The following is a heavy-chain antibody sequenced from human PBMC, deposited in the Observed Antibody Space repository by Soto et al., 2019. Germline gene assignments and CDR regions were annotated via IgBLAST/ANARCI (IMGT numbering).Heavy chain of an antibody. CDR1: GGTFSSYA. D-gene: IGHD6-19*01. CDR2: IIPIFGTA. CDR3: ARDGAVAGTGYFDY. V-gene: IGHV1-69*13. Sequence: SVKVSCKASGGTFSSYAISWVRQAPGQGLEWMGGIIPIFGTANYAQKFQGRVTITADESTSTAYMELSSLRSEDTAVYYCARDGAVAGTGYFDYWGQGTLVPVAS. J-gene: IGHJ4*02.